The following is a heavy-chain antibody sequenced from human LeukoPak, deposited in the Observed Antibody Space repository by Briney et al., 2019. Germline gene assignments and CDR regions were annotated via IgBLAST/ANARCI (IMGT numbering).Heavy chain of an antibody. CDR2: ISWNSGSI. CDR1: GFTFDDYA. D-gene: IGHD2-21*02. J-gene: IGHJ4*02. CDR3: AKGASVVVTATPLDY. Sequence: PGRSLRLSCAASGFTFDDYAMHWVRQAPGKGLEWVSGISWNSGSIGYADSVKGRFTISRDNAKNSLYLQMNSLRAEDTALYYCAKGASVVVTATPLDYWGQGTLVTVSS. V-gene: IGHV3-9*01.